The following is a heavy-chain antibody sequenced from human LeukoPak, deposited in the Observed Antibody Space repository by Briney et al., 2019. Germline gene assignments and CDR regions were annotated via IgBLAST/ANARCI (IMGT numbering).Heavy chain of an antibody. V-gene: IGHV3-7*01. CDR2: IKQDGSEK. CDR1: GFTFSSYA. CDR3: ARRPFVSSSSNWFDP. D-gene: IGHD6-13*01. J-gene: IGHJ5*02. Sequence: PGGSLRLSCAASGFTFSSYAMSWVRQAPGKGLEWVANIKQDGSEKYYVDSVKGRFTISRDNAKNSLYLQMNSLRAEDTAVYYCARRPFVSSSSNWFDPWGQGTLVTVSS.